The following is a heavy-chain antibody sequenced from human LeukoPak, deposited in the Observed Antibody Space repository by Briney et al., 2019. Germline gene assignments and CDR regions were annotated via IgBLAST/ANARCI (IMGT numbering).Heavy chain of an antibody. J-gene: IGHJ4*02. CDR2: INSSAGGT. D-gene: IGHD3-10*01. CDR3: AREPRPPGSLNYGQGFDY. V-gene: IGHV1-46*04. CDR1: GYTFTGHY. Sequence: GASVKVSCKASGYTFTGHYMHWVRQAPGQGLKWMGIINSSAGGTSYAQKLRGRVTMTRDTSTNTVYVELSSLRSEDSAVYYCAREPRPPGSLNYGQGFDYWGQGSLVTVSS.